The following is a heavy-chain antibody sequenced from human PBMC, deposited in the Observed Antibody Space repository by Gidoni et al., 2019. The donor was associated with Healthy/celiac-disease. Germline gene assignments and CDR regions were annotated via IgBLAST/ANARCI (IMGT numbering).Heavy chain of an antibody. Sequence: ELQLVESGGGLVKPGGSLRRPCAASAFTFRRYSMNWVRQAPGQGVEWVASISSSGSTIYYADSVKGRFTISRDNAKNSMYLQMNSLRAEDTAVYYCARDLGRYFELGGIDYWGQGTLVTVSS. CDR2: ISSSGSTI. CDR1: AFTFRRYS. CDR3: ARDLGRYFELGGIDY. J-gene: IGHJ4*02. D-gene: IGHD3-9*01. V-gene: IGHV3-21*01.